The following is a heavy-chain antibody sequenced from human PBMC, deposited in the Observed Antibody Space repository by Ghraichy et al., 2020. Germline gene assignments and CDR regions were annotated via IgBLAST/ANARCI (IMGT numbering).Heavy chain of an antibody. V-gene: IGHV3-21*01. CDR2: IDSSSTYI. Sequence: GESLNISCAASGFTFSSYNMAWVRQAPGKGLEWVSSIDSSSTYIYYADSVKGRFTISRDNAKNSLFLQMNSLRAEDTALYYCARDKSIIVVRDAFDPWGQGTMVTVSS. CDR3: ARDKSIIVVRDAFDP. D-gene: IGHD3-22*01. CDR1: GFTFSSYN. J-gene: IGHJ3*01.